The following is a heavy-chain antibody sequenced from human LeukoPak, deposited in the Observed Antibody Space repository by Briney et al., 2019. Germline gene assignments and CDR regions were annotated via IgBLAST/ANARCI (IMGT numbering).Heavy chain of an antibody. V-gene: IGHV4-4*09. J-gene: IGHJ4*02. Sequence: SETLSLTCTVSGGSISSYYWSWIRQPPGKGLEWIGYIYHSGSTDYNPSIKSRVTISVDTSKSQFSLKLTSVTAADTAVYYCATLTTVVTAYYFDYWGQGTLVTVSS. CDR1: GGSISSYY. CDR3: ATLTTVVTAYYFDY. CDR2: IYHSGST. D-gene: IGHD4-23*01.